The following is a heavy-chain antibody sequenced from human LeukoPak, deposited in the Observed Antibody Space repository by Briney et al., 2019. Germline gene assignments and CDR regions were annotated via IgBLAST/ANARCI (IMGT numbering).Heavy chain of an antibody. CDR1: GYSFAMYW. Sequence: GESLKISCKGSGYSFAMYWIGWVRQMPGEGLEWMGIIYPGDSDTRYSPSFQGQVTISADKSVTTAYLQWSALKASDTVIYYCARHYGDYDILAGYYPYGMDVWGQGTTVTVSS. CDR3: ARHYGDYDILAGYYPYGMDV. CDR2: IYPGDSDT. J-gene: IGHJ6*02. D-gene: IGHD3-9*01. V-gene: IGHV5-51*01.